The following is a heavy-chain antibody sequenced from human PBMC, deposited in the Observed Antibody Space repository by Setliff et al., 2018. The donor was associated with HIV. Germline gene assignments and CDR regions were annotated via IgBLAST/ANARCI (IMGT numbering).Heavy chain of an antibody. Sequence: PGGSLRLSCAASGFTVSERYMSWIRHAPGEGLDWISYISSSSSSYTNYADSVKGRFTISRDSAKNSLYLHMDCLRAEDTAVYYCPRLGAVGVRSDFAFWGQGTLFTVSS. D-gene: IGHD2-15*01. CDR3: PRLGAVGVRSDFAF. J-gene: IGHJ4*02. CDR2: ISSSSSSYT. CDR1: GFTVSERY. V-gene: IGHV3-11*06.